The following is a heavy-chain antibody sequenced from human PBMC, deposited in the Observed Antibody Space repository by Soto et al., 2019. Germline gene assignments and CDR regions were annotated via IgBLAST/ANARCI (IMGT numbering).Heavy chain of an antibody. CDR3: ARGVRGSYGTDY. D-gene: IGHD1-26*01. CDR1: GGTFSSYA. V-gene: IGHV1-69*01. Sequence: SVKVSCKASGGTFSSYAISWVRQAPGQGLEWMGGIIPIFGTANYAQKFQGRVTITADESTSTAYIELSSLRSEDTAVYYCARGVRGSYGTDYWGQGTLVTVSS. CDR2: IIPIFGTA. J-gene: IGHJ4*02.